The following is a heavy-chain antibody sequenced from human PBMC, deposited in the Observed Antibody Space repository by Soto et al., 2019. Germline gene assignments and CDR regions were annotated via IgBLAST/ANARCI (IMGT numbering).Heavy chain of an antibody. CDR1: GFSLTSGVVG. D-gene: IGHD1-20*01. J-gene: IGHJ6*02. CDR2: IYWNDEQ. V-gene: IGHV2-5*01. Sequence: QITLKESGPTLVKPTQTLTLTCTFSGFSLTSGVVGVGWIRQPPGEALEWLALIYWNDEQYYNPSLRNRLTIPRDTSKNQLALKKTKMYPVDTATYYCAHRLPGPSRYDVWGQGTTVTVSS. CDR3: AHRLPGPSRYDV.